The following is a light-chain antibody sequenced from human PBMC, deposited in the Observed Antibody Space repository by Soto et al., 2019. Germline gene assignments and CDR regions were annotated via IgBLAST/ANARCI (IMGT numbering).Light chain of an antibody. CDR3: QQYNVWPLT. CDR1: QSVSSN. CDR2: VAS. Sequence: EIVMTQSPATLSVSQGERATLSCRASQSVSSNLAWYQQKPGQTPKLLIYVASTRATGIPARFSGSGSGTEFTLTISSLQSEYFAVYYCQQYNVWPLTFGGGTKVEFK. J-gene: IGKJ4*01. V-gene: IGKV3-15*01.